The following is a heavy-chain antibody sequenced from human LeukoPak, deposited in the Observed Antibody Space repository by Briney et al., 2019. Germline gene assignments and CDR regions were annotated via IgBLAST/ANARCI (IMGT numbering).Heavy chain of an antibody. D-gene: IGHD6-13*01. CDR1: GFTFSSYA. CDR2: ISGSGGST. CDR3: AKAVAAAPRGGYFDY. V-gene: IGHV3-23*01. J-gene: IGHJ4*02. Sequence: GGSLRLSCAASGFTFSSYAMSWVRQAPGKGLEWVSAISGSGGSTYYADSVKGRFTISRDNSKNTLYLQMNSLRAEDTAVYYCAKAVAAAPRGGYFDYWGQGTLVNVSS.